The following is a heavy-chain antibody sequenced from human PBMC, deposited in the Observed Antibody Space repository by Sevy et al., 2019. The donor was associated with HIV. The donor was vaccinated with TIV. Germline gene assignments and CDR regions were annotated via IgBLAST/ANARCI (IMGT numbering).Heavy chain of an antibody. D-gene: IGHD3-22*01. CDR3: ARDSDGSGHYYADYFDY. CDR1: GYTFTTYP. V-gene: IGHV1-18*01. J-gene: IGHJ4*02. CDR2: ISTYSGET. Sequence: ASVKVSCKASGYTFTTYPIGWVRQAPGQGLEWMGWISTYSGETRDAQKFQGRATMTTDTSTSTAYLEMRSLRSDDTAVYYCARDSDGSGHYYADYFDYWGQGILVTVSS.